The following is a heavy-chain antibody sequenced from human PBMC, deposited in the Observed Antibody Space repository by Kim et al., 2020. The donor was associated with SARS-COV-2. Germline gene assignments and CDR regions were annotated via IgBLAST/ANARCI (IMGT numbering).Heavy chain of an antibody. CDR1: GGSVSSGSYY. J-gene: IGHJ4*01. CDR3: ANVVAGAETPKYYF. V-gene: IGHV4-61*01. D-gene: IGHD6-19*01. CDR2: IYYSGSN. Sequence: SETLSLTCTVSGGSVSSGSYYWSWIRQPPGKGLEWIGYIYYSGSNNYNPSLKSRVTISVDTSKNQFSLKLSSVTAADTAVYYCANVVAGAETPKYYF.